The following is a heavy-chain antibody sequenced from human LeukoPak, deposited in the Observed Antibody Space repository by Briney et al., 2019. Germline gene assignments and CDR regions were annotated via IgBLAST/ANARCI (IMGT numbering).Heavy chain of an antibody. Sequence: ASVKVSCKASGYTFTSYYMHWVRQAPGQGLEWMGIINPSGGSTSYAQKFQGRVTMTRDTSTSTVYMELSSLRSEDTAVYYCARWALTVGGVDSPGTFDYWGQGTLVTVSS. V-gene: IGHV1-46*01. CDR3: ARWALTVGGVDSPGTFDY. CDR2: INPSGGST. J-gene: IGHJ4*02. CDR1: GYTFTSYY. D-gene: IGHD3-16*01.